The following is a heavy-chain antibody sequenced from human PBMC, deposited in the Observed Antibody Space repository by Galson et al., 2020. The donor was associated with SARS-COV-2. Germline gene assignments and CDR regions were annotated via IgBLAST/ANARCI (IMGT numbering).Heavy chain of an antibody. V-gene: IGHV2-5*02. Sequence: SGPTLANPPQPLTLTCTFCVLPLTTSAAAVGWTRQPPGNALEWVDILHCDAQEPYSQTLKRRLTITKDTSKNQVVLTMTNMDPVDTATYYCAHRRSDSDDGGDDGDFCFSAFDVWGQGTMVTVSS. D-gene: IGHD2-21*01. CDR3: AHRRSDSDDGGDDGDFCFSAFDV. CDR1: VLPLTTSAAA. J-gene: IGHJ3*01. CDR2: LHCDAQE.